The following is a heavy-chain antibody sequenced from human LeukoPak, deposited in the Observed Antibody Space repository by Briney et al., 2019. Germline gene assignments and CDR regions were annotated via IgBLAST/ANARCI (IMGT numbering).Heavy chain of an antibody. J-gene: IGHJ4*02. D-gene: IGHD3-10*01. CDR2: IYYSGST. Sequence: SETLSLTCTVSGGSISSYYWSWIRQPPGKGLEWIGYIYYSGSTNHNPSLKSRVTISVDTSKNQFSLKLSSVTAADTAVCYCARYGSGSYYNGPPFDYWGQGTLVTVSS. CDR3: ARYGSGSYYNGPPFDY. V-gene: IGHV4-59*01. CDR1: GGSISSYY.